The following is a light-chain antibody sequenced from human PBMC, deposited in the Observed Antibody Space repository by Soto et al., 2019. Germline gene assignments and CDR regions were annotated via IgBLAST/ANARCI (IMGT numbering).Light chain of an antibody. CDR1: SSNIGSNT. CDR2: GNN. Sequence: QAVVTQPPSASGTPGQRVTISCSGSSSNIGSNTVNWYQQLPGTAPKLLIYGNNQRPSGVPDRFSGSKSGTSASLAISGLQSEDEADYYCAAWYDSLNGPVFGGGTKLTVL. CDR3: AAWYDSLNGPV. J-gene: IGLJ2*01. V-gene: IGLV1-44*01.